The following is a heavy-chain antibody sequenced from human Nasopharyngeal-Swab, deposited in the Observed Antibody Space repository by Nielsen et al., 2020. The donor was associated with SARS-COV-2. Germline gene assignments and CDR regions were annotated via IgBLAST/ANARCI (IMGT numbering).Heavy chain of an antibody. V-gene: IGHV4-34*01. D-gene: IGHD6-13*01. CDR3: ARGYSSSRYFCWFDP. CDR2: INHSGST. J-gene: IGHJ5*02. Sequence: SETLSLTCAVYGGSFSGYYWSWIRQPPGKGLEWIGEINHSGSTNYNPSLKSRVTISVDTSKNQFSLKLSSVTAADTAVYYCARGYSSSRYFCWFDPWGQGTLVTVSS. CDR1: GGSFSGYY.